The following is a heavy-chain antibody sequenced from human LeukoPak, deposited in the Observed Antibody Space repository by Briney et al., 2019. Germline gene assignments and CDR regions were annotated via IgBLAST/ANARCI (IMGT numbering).Heavy chain of an antibody. CDR1: GGSFSGYY. V-gene: IGHV4-34*01. Sequence: SETLSLTCAVYGGSFSGYYWSLIRQPPGKGLEWIGEINHSGSTNYNPSLKSRVTISVDRSKNQFSLKLSSVTAADTAVYYCASRWGCCFDYWGQGTLVTVSS. J-gene: IGHJ4*02. D-gene: IGHD2-15*01. CDR2: INHSGST. CDR3: ASRWGCCFDY.